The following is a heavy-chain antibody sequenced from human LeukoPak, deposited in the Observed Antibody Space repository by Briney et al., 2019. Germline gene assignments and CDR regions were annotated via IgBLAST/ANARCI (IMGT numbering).Heavy chain of an antibody. Sequence: ASVTVSCKASGYAFTVSYMHWVRQAPGQGLEWMGLINPNSGGTNYAQKFQGRVTMTRDTSISTAYMELNRLISDDTAIYYCARDESGSYTSWGQGTLVTVSS. CDR1: GYAFTVSY. J-gene: IGHJ5*02. CDR3: ARDESGSYTS. V-gene: IGHV1-2*02. D-gene: IGHD1-26*01. CDR2: INPNSGGT.